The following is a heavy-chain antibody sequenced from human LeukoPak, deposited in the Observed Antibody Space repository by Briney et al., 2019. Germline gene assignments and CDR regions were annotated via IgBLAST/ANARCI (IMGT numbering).Heavy chain of an antibody. V-gene: IGHV3-23*01. D-gene: IGHD3-10*01. CDR1: VFTFNSYA. J-gene: IGHJ4*02. CDR2: ISGGGGST. Sequence: GGSLRLSCAASVFTFNSYAMTWVRQAPGKGLEWVSTISGGGGSTYYADSVKGRFTVSRDNSKNTLYLQMNSLRAEDTAVYYCASHTLIRGVTHFDYWGQGTLVTVSS. CDR3: ASHTLIRGVTHFDY.